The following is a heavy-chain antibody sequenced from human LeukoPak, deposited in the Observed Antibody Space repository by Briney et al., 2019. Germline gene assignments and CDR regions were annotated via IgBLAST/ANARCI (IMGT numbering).Heavy chain of an antibody. CDR2: ISYDGSNK. J-gene: IGHJ6*02. CDR1: GFTFSSYG. Sequence: GRSLRLSCAASGFTFSSYGMHWVRQAPGKGLEWVAVISYDGSNKYYADSVKGRFTISRDNSKNTLYLQMNSLRAEDTAVYYRARDCSSTSCYRHYYYYYYGMDVWGQGTTVTVSS. CDR3: ARDCSSTSCYRHYYYYYYGMDV. D-gene: IGHD2-2*01. V-gene: IGHV3-30*03.